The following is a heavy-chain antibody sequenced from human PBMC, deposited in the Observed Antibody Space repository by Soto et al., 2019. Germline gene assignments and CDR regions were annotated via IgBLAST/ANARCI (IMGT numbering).Heavy chain of an antibody. CDR1: GGSISSGGYY. D-gene: IGHD6-13*01. V-gene: IGHV4-31*03. Sequence: QVQLQESGPGLVKPSQTLSLTCTVSGGSISSGGYYWSWIRQHPGKGLEWIGYIYYSGSTYYNPSRKSRVTRSVDTSKNQFSLKLSSVTAADTAVYYCARKGPKWGIAAAGPDFDYWGQGTLVTVSS. CDR3: ARKGPKWGIAAAGPDFDY. CDR2: IYYSGST. J-gene: IGHJ4*02.